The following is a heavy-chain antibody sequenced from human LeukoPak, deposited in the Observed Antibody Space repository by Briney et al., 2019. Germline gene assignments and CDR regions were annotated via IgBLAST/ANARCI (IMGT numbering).Heavy chain of an antibody. J-gene: IGHJ3*02. Sequence: SQTLSLTCAISGDSVSSNSAAWNWIRQSPSRGLEWLGRTYYRSKWYNDYAVSVKSRITINPDTSKNQFSLQLNSVTPEDTAVYYCARAILPLLWFGELFYMAFSDAFDIWGQGTMVTVSS. CDR1: GDSVSSNSAA. V-gene: IGHV6-1*01. CDR2: TYYRSKWYN. D-gene: IGHD3-10*01. CDR3: ARAILPLLWFGELFYMAFSDAFDI.